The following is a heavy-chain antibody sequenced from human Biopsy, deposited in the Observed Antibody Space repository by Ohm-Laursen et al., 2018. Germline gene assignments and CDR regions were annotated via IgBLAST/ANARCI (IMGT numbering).Heavy chain of an antibody. D-gene: IGHD6-19*01. CDR3: ARTPGKAVAGRFLDL. V-gene: IGHV4-4*07. Sequence: TLSLTCSVSGGSTNDYFWSWIRQPAGETLEWIGHIYSSGGSSYNPSLKSRISMSMDTSNNQFSLTLTSVTAADTAVYYCARTPGKAVAGRFLDLWGRGTLVTVSS. CDR1: GGSTNDYF. J-gene: IGHJ2*01. CDR2: IYSSGGS.